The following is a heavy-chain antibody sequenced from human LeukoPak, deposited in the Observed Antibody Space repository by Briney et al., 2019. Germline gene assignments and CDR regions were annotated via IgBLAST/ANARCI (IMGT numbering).Heavy chain of an antibody. CDR2: INPNSGGT. CDR1: GYTFTGYY. D-gene: IGHD6-13*01. J-gene: IGHJ4*02. CDR3: ARAGYSSSWRVDY. Sequence: ASVKVSCKASGYTFTGYYMHWVRQAPGQGLEWMGRINPNSGGTNYAQKFQGRVTMTRDTSISTAYMELSRLRSDDTAVYYCARAGYSSSWRVDYWGQGTLVTVPS. V-gene: IGHV1-2*06.